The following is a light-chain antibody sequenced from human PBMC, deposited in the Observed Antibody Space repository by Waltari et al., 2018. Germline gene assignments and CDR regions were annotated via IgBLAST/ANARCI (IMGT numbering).Light chain of an antibody. Sequence: DIQMPHSPSTLSASVVDPVPFTCRASESISTWLAWYQQRPGKAPKLLIYKASYLETGVPSRFSGSGSGTEFILTISSLRPDDSATYYCQQYSNYYTFGQGTKLEIK. V-gene: IGKV1-5*03. CDR2: KAS. CDR1: ESISTW. J-gene: IGKJ2*01. CDR3: QQYSNYYT.